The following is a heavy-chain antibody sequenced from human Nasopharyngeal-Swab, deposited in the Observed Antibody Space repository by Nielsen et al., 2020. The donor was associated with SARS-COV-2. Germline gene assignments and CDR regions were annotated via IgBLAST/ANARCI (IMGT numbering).Heavy chain of an antibody. V-gene: IGHV4-39*01. CDR1: GGSISSSSYY. CDR3: ARHYYGSGSDFDY. CDR2: IYYSGST. D-gene: IGHD3-10*01. Sequence: SETLSPTCTVSGGSISSSSYYWGWIRQPPGKGLEWIGSIYYSGSTYYNPSLKSRVTISVDTSKNQFSLKLSSVTAADTAVYYCARHYYGSGSDFDYWGQGTLVTVSS. J-gene: IGHJ4*02.